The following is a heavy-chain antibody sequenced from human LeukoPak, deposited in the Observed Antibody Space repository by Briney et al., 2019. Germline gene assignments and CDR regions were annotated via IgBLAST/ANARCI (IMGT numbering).Heavy chain of an antibody. Sequence: SETLSLTCTVPGGSISSYYWSWIRQPPGKGLEWIGYVYYSGSTNYSPSLKSRVTISVDTSENQFSLKLSSVTAADTAVYYCARSELLWFGGVNSGFDYWGQGTLVTVSS. J-gene: IGHJ4*02. CDR1: GGSISSYY. V-gene: IGHV4-59*01. D-gene: IGHD3-10*01. CDR2: VYYSGST. CDR3: ARSELLWFGGVNSGFDY.